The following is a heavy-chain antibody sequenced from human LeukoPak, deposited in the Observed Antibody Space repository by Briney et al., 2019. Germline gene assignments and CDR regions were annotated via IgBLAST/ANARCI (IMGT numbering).Heavy chain of an antibody. CDR3: AKAGTSPERGEGYSYDIDY. V-gene: IGHV3-33*06. Sequence: GGSLRLSCAASGFTFSSYGMHWVRQAPGKGLEWVAVIWYDGSNKYYADSVKGRFTISRDNSKNTLYLQMNSLRAEDTAVYYCAKAGTSPERGEGYSYDIDYWGQGTLVTVSS. CDR1: GFTFSSYG. J-gene: IGHJ4*02. CDR2: IWYDGSNK. D-gene: IGHD5-18*01.